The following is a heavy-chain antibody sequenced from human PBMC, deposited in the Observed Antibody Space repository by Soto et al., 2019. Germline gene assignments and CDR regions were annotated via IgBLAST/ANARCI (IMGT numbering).Heavy chain of an antibody. CDR2: INHSGST. Sequence: PSETLSLTCAVYGGSFSGYYWSWIRQPPGKGLEWIGEINHSGSTNYNPSLKSRVTISVDTSKNQFSLKLSSVTAADTAVYYCARGRVGYKRFDYWGQGTLVTVS. V-gene: IGHV4-34*01. J-gene: IGHJ4*02. CDR3: ARGRVGYKRFDY. D-gene: IGHD5-12*01. CDR1: GGSFSGYY.